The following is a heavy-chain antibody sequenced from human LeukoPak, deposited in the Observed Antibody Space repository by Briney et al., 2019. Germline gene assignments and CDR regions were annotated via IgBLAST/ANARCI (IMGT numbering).Heavy chain of an antibody. J-gene: IGHJ4*02. V-gene: IGHV1-18*01. Sequence: ASVKVSCKASGYTFTSYGISWVRQAPGQGLEWMGWISGYNGNTNYAQQKLQGRVTMTKDTSTSTADLEMRSLRSEDTAVYSCARDLKRRYSSGRYSWGTGSSNDYWGQGTLVTVSS. D-gene: IGHD6-19*01. CDR1: GYTFTSYG. CDR2: ISGYNGNT. CDR3: ARDLKRRYSSGRYSWGTGSSNDY.